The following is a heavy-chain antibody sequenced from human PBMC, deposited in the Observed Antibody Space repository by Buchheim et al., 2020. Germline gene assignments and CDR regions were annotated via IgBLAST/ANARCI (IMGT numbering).Heavy chain of an antibody. D-gene: IGHD3-16*01. CDR1: GDSIGSSHW. CDR3: ARGQYASGWGEIDY. V-gene: IGHV4-4*02. J-gene: IGHJ4*02. Sequence: QVQLQESGPGLVKPSGTLSLSCAVSGDSIGSSHWWTWVRQPPGKGLEWIGEIYRSGTTNYSPSLKSRVTMSADEAKNQSYLKLTSVTAADTAVYYCARGQYASGWGEIDYWGQGTL. CDR2: IYRSGTT.